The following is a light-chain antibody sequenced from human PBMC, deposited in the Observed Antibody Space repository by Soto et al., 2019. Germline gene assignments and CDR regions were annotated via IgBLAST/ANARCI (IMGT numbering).Light chain of an antibody. V-gene: IGLV1-40*01. CDR1: SSNIGAGYD. J-gene: IGLJ3*02. CDR2: GNS. CDR3: QSYDSSLSVWV. Sequence: QAVVTQPPSVSGAPGQRVTISCTGSSSNIGAGYDVHWYQQLPGTAPKLLIYGNSNRPSGVPDRFSGSKSGTSASLAITGLQAEDEADYYCQSYDSSLSVWVFGGGTEVTVL.